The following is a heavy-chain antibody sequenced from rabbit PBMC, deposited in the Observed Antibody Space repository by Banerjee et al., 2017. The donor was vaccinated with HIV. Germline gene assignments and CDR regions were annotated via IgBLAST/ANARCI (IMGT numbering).Heavy chain of an antibody. CDR1: GIDFSTYG. D-gene: IGHD8-1*01. CDR2: IYPGYGTT. CDR3: AREWLYVGSNYFNL. Sequence: QEQLVESGGGLVTLGGSPKLSCKASGIDFSTYGVSWVRQAPGRGLEWIAYIYPGYGTTDYASWVNGRFTISRSTSLNTVDLKMTSLTAADTATYFCAREWLYVGSNYFNLWGPGTLVTVS. V-gene: IGHV1S47*01. J-gene: IGHJ4*01.